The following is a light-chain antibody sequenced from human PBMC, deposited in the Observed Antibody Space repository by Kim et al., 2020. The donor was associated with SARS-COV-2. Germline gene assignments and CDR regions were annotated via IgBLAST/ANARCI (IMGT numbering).Light chain of an antibody. Sequence: LPPGERATLSCRASQSVSSSYLAWYQQKPGQAPRLLIYGASSRATGIPVRFSGSGSGTDFTLTISRLEPEDFAVYYCQQYGSSPTFGGGTKVDIK. CDR3: QQYGSSPT. CDR1: QSVSSSY. V-gene: IGKV3-20*01. CDR2: GAS. J-gene: IGKJ4*01.